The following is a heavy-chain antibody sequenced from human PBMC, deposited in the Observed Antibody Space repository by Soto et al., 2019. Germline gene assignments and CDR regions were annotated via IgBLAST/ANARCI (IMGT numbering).Heavy chain of an antibody. CDR2: IKSKTNGETT. J-gene: IGHJ3*02. D-gene: IGHD6-25*01. V-gene: IGHV3-15*02. Sequence: EVQLVESGGALVKPGESLRLSCAASGFSFSNAWLNWVRQAPGKGPEWVGLIKSKTNGETTDYTAPVKGRFTISRDDSKDTLYLQLNSLKVEDTALYDRVSEVSGAFHIWGQGTMVTVSS. CDR1: GFSFSNAW. CDR3: VSEVSGAFHI.